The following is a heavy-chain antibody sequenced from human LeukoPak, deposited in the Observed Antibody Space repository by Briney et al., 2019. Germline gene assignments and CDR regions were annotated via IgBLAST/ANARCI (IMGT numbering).Heavy chain of an antibody. CDR2: INHSGST. V-gene: IGHV4-34*01. CDR3: ARHDFWSSMGYYYYYMDV. Sequence: SETLSLTCAVYGGSFSGYYWSWIRQPPGKGLEWIGEINHSGSTNYNPSLKSRVTISVDTSKNQFSLKLSSVTAADTAVYYCARHDFWSSMGYYYYYMDVWGKGTTVTVSS. CDR1: GGSFSGYY. D-gene: IGHD3-3*01. J-gene: IGHJ6*03.